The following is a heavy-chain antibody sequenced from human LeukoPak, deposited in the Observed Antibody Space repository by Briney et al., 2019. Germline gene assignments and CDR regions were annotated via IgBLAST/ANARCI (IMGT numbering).Heavy chain of an antibody. V-gene: IGHV3-66*01. D-gene: IGHD3-22*01. CDR1: GFTVSSDY. CDR3: ARISLWGYSYPYFDY. CDR2: IYSGGST. J-gene: IGHJ4*02. Sequence: GGSLRLSCAASGFTVSSDYMSWVRQAPGKGLEWVSIIYSGGSTYYADSVKGRFTISRDNSKNTLYLQMNSLRADDTAVYYCARISLWGYSYPYFDYWGQGTLVTVSS.